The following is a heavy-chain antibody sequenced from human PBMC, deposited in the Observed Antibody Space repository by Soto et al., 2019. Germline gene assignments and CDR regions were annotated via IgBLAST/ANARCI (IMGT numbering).Heavy chain of an antibody. Sequence: QVQLVESGGGVVQPGRSLRLSCAASGFTFSSYGMHWVRQAPGKGLEWVAVISYDGSNKYYADSVKGRFTISRDNSKNTLYLQMNSLRAEDTAVYYCAKDLYDFCSGYPPYNWFDPCGQGTLVTVSS. D-gene: IGHD3-3*01. CDR3: AKDLYDFCSGYPPYNWFDP. CDR2: ISYDGSNK. J-gene: IGHJ5*02. CDR1: GFTFSSYG. V-gene: IGHV3-30*18.